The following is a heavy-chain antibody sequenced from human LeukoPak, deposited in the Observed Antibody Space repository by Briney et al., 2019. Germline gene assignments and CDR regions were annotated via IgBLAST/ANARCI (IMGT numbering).Heavy chain of an antibody. CDR3: ARAFRARYFDL. CDR2: IYYSGST. V-gene: IGHV4-39*01. D-gene: IGHD2/OR15-2a*01. Sequence: PSETLSLTCTVSGGSITTSSYYWGWIRQPPGKGLEWIGIIYYSGSTYYNPSLKGRVTISVDTSKNQFSLKLSSATAADTAVYYCARAFRARYFDLWGRGTLVTVSS. CDR1: GGSITTSSYY. J-gene: IGHJ2*01.